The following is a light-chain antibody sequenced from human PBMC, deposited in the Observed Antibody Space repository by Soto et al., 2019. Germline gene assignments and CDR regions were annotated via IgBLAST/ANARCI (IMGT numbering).Light chain of an antibody. CDR2: DAS. Sequence: EIVLTHSPGTLSLSPGYRSTPGCSSSQYLTNNYLAWYQQKPGQAPRLVIYDASSRATGIPDRFSASGSGTDFTLTISRLEPEDFAVYFCQQYSYSPMTFGQGTKVDIK. J-gene: IGKJ1*01. CDR3: QQYSYSPMT. CDR1: QYLTNNY. V-gene: IGKV3-20*01.